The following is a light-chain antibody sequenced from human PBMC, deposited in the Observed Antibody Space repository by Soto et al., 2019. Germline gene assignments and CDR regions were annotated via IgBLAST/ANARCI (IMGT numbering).Light chain of an antibody. J-gene: IGLJ3*02. CDR3: SSYAGSDLWV. CDR1: SSDVGGYNY. Sequence: QSALTQPPSASGSPGQSVTISCTGTSSDVGGYNYVSWYQQHPGKAPKLMIYDVSKRPSGVPDRFSGSKSGNTASLTVSGLQTEDEADYYCSSYAGSDLWVFGGGTQLTVL. V-gene: IGLV2-8*01. CDR2: DVS.